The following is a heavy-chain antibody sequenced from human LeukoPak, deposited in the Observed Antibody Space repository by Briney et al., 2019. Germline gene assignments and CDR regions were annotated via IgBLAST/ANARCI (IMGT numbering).Heavy chain of an antibody. CDR1: GFTFSSYA. V-gene: IGHV3-66*01. CDR3: ASSGVFPHNPLDY. CDR2: IYSGGST. Sequence: GGSLRLSCAASGFTFSSYAVHWVRQAPGKGLEWVSVIYSGGSTYYADSVKGRFTISRDNSKNTLYLRMNSLRAEDTAVYYCASSGVFPHNPLDYWGQGTLVTVSS. J-gene: IGHJ4*02. D-gene: IGHD6-19*01.